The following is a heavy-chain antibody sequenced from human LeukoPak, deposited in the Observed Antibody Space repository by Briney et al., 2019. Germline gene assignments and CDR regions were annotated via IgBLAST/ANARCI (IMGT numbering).Heavy chain of an antibody. Sequence: SETLSLTCTVSGGSIRSSSYYWGWIRQPPGKGLEWIGSIYYSGSTYYNPSLKSRVTISVDTSKNQFSLKLSSVTAADTAVYYCARTVLDWFDPWGQGTLVTVSS. J-gene: IGHJ5*02. V-gene: IGHV4-39*07. CDR3: ARTVLDWFDP. D-gene: IGHD2-8*02. CDR1: GGSIRSSSYY. CDR2: IYYSGST.